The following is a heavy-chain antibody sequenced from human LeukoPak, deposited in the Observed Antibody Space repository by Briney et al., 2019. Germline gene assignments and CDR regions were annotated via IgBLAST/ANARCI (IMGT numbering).Heavy chain of an antibody. V-gene: IGHV3-9*01. CDR3: AKSASIVGATSAFDI. J-gene: IGHJ3*02. D-gene: IGHD1-26*01. Sequence: GRSLGLSCAASGFTFDDYAMHWVRQAPGKGLEWVSGISWNSGSIGYADSVKGRFTISRDNAKNSLYLQMNSLRAEDTALYYCAKSASIVGATSAFDIWGQGTMVTVSS. CDR2: ISWNSGSI. CDR1: GFTFDDYA.